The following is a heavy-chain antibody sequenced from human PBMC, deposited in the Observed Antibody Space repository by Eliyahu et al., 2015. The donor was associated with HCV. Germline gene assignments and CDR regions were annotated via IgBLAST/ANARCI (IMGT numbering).Heavy chain of an antibody. D-gene: IGHD6-19*01. CDR3: ARGGKLSSGWPHFDR. J-gene: IGHJ4*02. Sequence: EVRLVESGGGLVQPGGSLXXSCAASGFSIXXYDMNWVRQAPGKGLEWISFINGRSNVIFYADSVKGRFTISRDNAKNMLYLQMSGLRAEDTAIYYCARGGKLSSGWPHFDRWGQGTLVPVSS. CDR2: INGRSNVI. V-gene: IGHV3-48*04. CDR1: GFSIXXYD.